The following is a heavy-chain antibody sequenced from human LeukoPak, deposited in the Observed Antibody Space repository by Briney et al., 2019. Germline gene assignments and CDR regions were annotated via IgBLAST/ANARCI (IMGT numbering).Heavy chain of an antibody. CDR3: ATDLIIAAAGTEDY. Sequence: ASVKVSCKVSGYTFTDYYMHWVQQAPGKGLEWMGLVDPEDGETIYAEKFQGRVTITADTSTDTAYMEPSSLRSEDAAVYYRATDLIIAAAGTEDYWGQGTLVTVSS. J-gene: IGHJ4*02. CDR1: GYTFTDYY. D-gene: IGHD6-13*01. V-gene: IGHV1-69-2*01. CDR2: VDPEDGET.